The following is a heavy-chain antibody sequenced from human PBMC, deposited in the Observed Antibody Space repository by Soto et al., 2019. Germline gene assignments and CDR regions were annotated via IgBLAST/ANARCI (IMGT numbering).Heavy chain of an antibody. CDR1: GGSIXXSSYX. CDR3: XXXXXXXXXXXXXXXXY. J-gene: IGHJ4*02. V-gene: IGHV4-39*01. CDR2: IYYSGST. Sequence: QLQLQESGPGLVKPSETLSLTCTVSGGSIXXSSYXXXWXXXPPGKGLEWIGSIYYSGSTYYNPXXXXXXXXXXXXXXXXXXXXXXXXXXXXXXXXXXXXXXXXXXXXXXXXXXYWGQGTLVTVSS.